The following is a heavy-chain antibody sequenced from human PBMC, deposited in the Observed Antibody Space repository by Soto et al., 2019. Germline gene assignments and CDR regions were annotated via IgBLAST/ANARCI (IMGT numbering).Heavy chain of an antibody. V-gene: IGHV3-30-3*01. CDR2: ISYDGSNK. J-gene: IGHJ6*02. CDR1: GFTFSSYA. D-gene: IGHD2-15*01. CDR3: ARDLPYCSGGSCYYYYYGMDV. Sequence: QVQLVESGGGVVQPGRSLRLSCAASGFTFSSYAMHWVRQAPGKGLEWVAVISYDGSNKYYADSVKGRFTISRDNSKNTLYLQMNSLRAEDTAVYYCARDLPYCSGGSCYYYYYGMDVWGQGTTVTVSS.